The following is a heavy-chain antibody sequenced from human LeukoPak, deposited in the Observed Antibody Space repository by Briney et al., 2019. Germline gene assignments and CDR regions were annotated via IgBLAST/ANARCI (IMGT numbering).Heavy chain of an antibody. CDR2: ISYDGHNK. D-gene: IGHD3-10*01. CDR3: AKDPSQYGSGTYYYFDY. Sequence: GGSLRLSCAASGFSFSSYGMHWVRQAPGKGLEWVAVISYDGHNKYYADSVKGRFTISRNNSKNTLYLQINSLRAEDTAVYYCAKDPSQYGSGTYYYFDYWGQGTLVTVSS. J-gene: IGHJ4*02. CDR1: GFSFSSYG. V-gene: IGHV3-30*18.